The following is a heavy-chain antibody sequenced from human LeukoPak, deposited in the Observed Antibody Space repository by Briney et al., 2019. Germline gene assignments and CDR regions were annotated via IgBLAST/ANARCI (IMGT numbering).Heavy chain of an antibody. J-gene: IGHJ4*02. Sequence: GGSLRLSCAASGFTFDDYAMHWVRQAPGKGLEWVSGISWNSGSIGYADSVKGRFTISRDNAKSSLYLQMSSLRAEDMALYYCAKDGESSGWYGYYFDYWGQGTLVTVSS. CDR3: AKDGESSGWYGYYFDY. D-gene: IGHD6-19*01. CDR2: ISWNSGSI. V-gene: IGHV3-9*03. CDR1: GFTFDDYA.